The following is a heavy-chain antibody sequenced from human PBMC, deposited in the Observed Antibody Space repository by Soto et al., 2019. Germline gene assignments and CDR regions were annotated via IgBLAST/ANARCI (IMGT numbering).Heavy chain of an antibody. V-gene: IGHV5-51*01. D-gene: IGHD2-15*01. CDR2: IYPGDSDT. CDR3: ARGGVYCSGGSCFHSGDYYYYYGMDV. CDR1: GYSFTSYW. Sequence: PGESLKISCKGSGYSFTSYWIGWVRQMPGKGLEWMGIIYPGDSDTRYSPSFQGQVTISADKSISTAYLQWSSLKASDTAMYYCARGGVYCSGGSCFHSGDYYYYYGMDVWGQGTTVTVSS. J-gene: IGHJ6*02.